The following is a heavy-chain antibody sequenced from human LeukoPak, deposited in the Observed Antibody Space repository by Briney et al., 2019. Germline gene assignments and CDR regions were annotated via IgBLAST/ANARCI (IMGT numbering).Heavy chain of an antibody. Sequence: SETLSLTCSVYGAALSEYYWSWIRQSPGKGLEWIGEVAHKGPTVYSPTLNRKYNPSFKSRVTMSVDPSKNQFSLKLTSVTVADTATYYCVRQGTNSGYYLLDYWGQGHLVIVSS. CDR3: VRQGTNSGYYLLDY. J-gene: IGHJ4*02. CDR1: GAALSEYY. CDR2: VAHKGPTVYSPTLNR. V-gene: IGHV4-34*01. D-gene: IGHD3-22*01.